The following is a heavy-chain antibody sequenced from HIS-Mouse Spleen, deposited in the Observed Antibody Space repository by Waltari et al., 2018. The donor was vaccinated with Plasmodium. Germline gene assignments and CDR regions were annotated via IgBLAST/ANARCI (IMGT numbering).Heavy chain of an antibody. CDR3: ARGMKSSSSAFDI. CDR2: IYSGGRT. Sequence: EVQLVESGGGLIQPGGSLRLSCAASGFTVSSNYMSWVRQAPGKGVEWVSVIYSGGRTDYANSVKGRLTISGDNSKNTLYLQMNSLRAEDTAVYYCARGMKSSSSAFDIWGQGTMVTVSS. D-gene: IGHD6-6*01. J-gene: IGHJ3*02. CDR1: GFTVSSNY. V-gene: IGHV3-53*01.